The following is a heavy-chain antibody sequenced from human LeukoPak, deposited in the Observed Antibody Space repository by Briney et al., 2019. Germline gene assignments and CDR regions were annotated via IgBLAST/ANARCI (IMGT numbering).Heavy chain of an antibody. CDR1: GFTFSKYG. Sequence: PGGSLRLSCAASGFTFSKYGMHWVRQAPGKGLEWVSVIYSGGNTYYADSVKGRFTISRDNSKNTLYLQMNSLRAEDTAVYYCATHDWFDPWGQGTLVTVSS. CDR3: ATHDWFDP. V-gene: IGHV3-NL1*01. CDR2: IYSGGNT. J-gene: IGHJ5*02.